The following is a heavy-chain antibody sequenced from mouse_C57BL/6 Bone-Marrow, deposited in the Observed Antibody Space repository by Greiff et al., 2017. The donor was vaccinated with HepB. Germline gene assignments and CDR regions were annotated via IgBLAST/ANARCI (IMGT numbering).Heavy chain of an antibody. Sequence: EVQLVESGGDLVKPGGSLKLSCAASGFTFSSYGMSWVRQTPDKRLEWVANISSGGSYTYYPDSVKGRFTISRDNAKNTLYLQMSSLKSEDTAMYYCASHAGPWFAYWGQGTLVTVSA. V-gene: IGHV5-6*01. CDR2: ISSGGSYT. CDR3: ASHAGPWFAY. J-gene: IGHJ3*01. CDR1: GFTFSSYG.